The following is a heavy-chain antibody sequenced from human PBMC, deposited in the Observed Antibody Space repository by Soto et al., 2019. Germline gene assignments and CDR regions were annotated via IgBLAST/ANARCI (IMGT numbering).Heavy chain of an antibody. Sequence: GGSLRLSCAASGFNLSSSAMNWVRQAPGKGLEWLSVISYDGSNKYYADSVKGRFTISRDNSKNTLYLQMNSLRAEDTAVYYCARADIAAAGTEVHYYYYGMDVWGQGTTVTVSS. V-gene: IGHV3-30-3*01. CDR3: ARADIAAAGTEVHYYYYGMDV. J-gene: IGHJ6*02. CDR1: GFNLSSSA. D-gene: IGHD6-13*01. CDR2: ISYDGSNK.